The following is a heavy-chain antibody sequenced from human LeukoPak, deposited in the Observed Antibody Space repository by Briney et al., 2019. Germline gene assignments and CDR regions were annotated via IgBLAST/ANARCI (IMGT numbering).Heavy chain of an antibody. CDR1: GYTFTGYY. CDR3: ARAHRYDSSGYRDY. Sequence: ASVKVSCKASGYTFTGYYMHWVRQAPGQGLEWMGWINPNSGGTNYAQKFQGRVTMTRDTSISTAYMELSGLRSDDTAVYYCARAHRYDSSGYRDYWGQGTLVTVSS. CDR2: INPNSGGT. V-gene: IGHV1-2*02. D-gene: IGHD3-22*01. J-gene: IGHJ4*02.